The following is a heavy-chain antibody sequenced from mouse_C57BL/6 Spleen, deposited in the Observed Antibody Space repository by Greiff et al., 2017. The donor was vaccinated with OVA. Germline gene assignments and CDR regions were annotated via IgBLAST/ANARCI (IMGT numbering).Heavy chain of an antibody. CDR2: ISSGSSTI. J-gene: IGHJ3*01. CDR1: GFTFSDYG. V-gene: IGHV5-17*01. D-gene: IGHD2-5*01. Sequence: EVKLMESGGGLVKPGGSLKLSCAASGFTFSDYGMHWVRQAPEKGLEWVAYISSGSSTIYYADTVKGRFTLSRDNAKNTLFLQMTSLRSEDTAMYYCARSYYSNPWFAYWGQGTLVTVSA. CDR3: ARSYYSNPWFAY.